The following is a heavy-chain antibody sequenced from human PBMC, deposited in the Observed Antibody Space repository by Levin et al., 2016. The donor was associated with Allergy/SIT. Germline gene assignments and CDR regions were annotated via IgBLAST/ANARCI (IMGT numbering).Heavy chain of an antibody. CDR3: ARGQGGSYDYGMDV. J-gene: IGHJ6*02. V-gene: IGHV3-33*01. Sequence: GGSLRLSCAASGFTFRSYAMHWVRQAPGKGLEWVAVIWYDGSDKYSAASVKGRFTISRDNSKNTLFLQMNSLRAEDTALYYCARGQGGSYDYGMDVWGQGTTVTVSS. CDR2: IWYDGSDK. CDR1: GFTFRSYA. D-gene: IGHD3-16*01.